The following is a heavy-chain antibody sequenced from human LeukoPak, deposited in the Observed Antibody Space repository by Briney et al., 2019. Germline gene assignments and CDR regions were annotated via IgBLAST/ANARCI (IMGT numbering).Heavy chain of an antibody. V-gene: IGHV4-61*02. Sequence: PSETLSLTCTVSGGSISSGRYYWSWIRQPAGKGLEWIGRIYTSGSTNYNPSLKSRVTISVDTSKNQFSLKLSSVTAADTAVYYCAREWYSYGSGSYSPFDYWGQETLVTVSS. CDR3: AREWYSYGSGSYSPFDY. D-gene: IGHD3-10*01. CDR1: GGSISSGRYY. CDR2: IYTSGST. J-gene: IGHJ4*02.